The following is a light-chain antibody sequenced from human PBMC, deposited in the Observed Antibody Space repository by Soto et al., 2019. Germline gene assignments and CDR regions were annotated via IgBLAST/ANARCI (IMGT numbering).Light chain of an antibody. J-gene: IGLJ1*01. CDR2: YNN. Sequence: QTVVTQPPSASGTAGQGVTLSCSGGDSNIGSNSVYWYQHLPRTAPKLLIYYNNQRPSGVPDRFAGSRSGTSASLAIVGLRSEDEAVYYCAAWEASLSACVFGNGTKLTVL. CDR1: DSNIGSNS. CDR3: AAWEASLSACV. V-gene: IGLV1-47*02.